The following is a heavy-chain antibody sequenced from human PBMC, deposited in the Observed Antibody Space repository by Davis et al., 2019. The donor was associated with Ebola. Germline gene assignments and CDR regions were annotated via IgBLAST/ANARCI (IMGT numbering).Heavy chain of an antibody. J-gene: IGHJ6*02. CDR1: GFTFSSYG. V-gene: IGHV3-21*01. CDR2: ISSSSSYI. CDR3: ARDPLGYCSGGSCPPFLTKYGMDV. D-gene: IGHD2-15*01. Sequence: ESLKISCAASGFTFSSYGMHWVRQAPGKGLEWVSSISSSSSYIYYADSVKGRFTISRDNAKNSLYLQMNSLRAEDTAVYYCARDPLGYCSGGSCPPFLTKYGMDVWGQGTTVTVSS.